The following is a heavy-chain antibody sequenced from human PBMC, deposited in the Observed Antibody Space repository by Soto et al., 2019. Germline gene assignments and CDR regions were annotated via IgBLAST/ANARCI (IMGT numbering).Heavy chain of an antibody. CDR1: GYSFFSYY. D-gene: IGHD3-3*02. CDR2: VLASGGNT. J-gene: IGHJ4*02. Sequence: ASVKVSCKASGYSFFSYYIHWVRQAPGQGLEWMGRVLASGGNTDYAQRFRGRVSMTRDTSTTNTVSLELTRLTSDDTAVYYCARGGATIFGVIDSWGQGTRVTVSS. CDR3: ARGGATIFGVIDS. V-gene: IGHV1-46*01.